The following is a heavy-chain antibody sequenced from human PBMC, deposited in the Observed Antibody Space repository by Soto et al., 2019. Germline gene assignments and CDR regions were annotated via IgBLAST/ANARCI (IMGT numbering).Heavy chain of an antibody. V-gene: IGHV4-30-4*01. CDR1: GGSISSGYYY. Sequence: PSETLSLTCTVSGGSISSGYYYWSWIRQPPGKGLEWIGYIYYSGSTYYNPSLKSRVTISVDTSKNQFSLKLSSVTAADTAVYYCARGGYIVGATIDAFDIWGQGTMVTVSS. CDR2: IYYSGST. J-gene: IGHJ3*02. D-gene: IGHD1-26*01. CDR3: ARGGYIVGATIDAFDI.